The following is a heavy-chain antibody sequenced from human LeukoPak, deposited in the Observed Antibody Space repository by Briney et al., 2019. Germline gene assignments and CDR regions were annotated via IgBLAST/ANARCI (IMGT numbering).Heavy chain of an antibody. CDR3: ARGGAVAATWLEF. J-gene: IGHJ4*02. Sequence: GESLKISCKGSGYTFTNYWIGWVRQMPGKGLEWMGIIYPGDPDTRYSPSFQGQVIISADKSISTAYLQWSSLKASDTAMYYCARGGAVAATWLEFWGQGTLVTVSS. V-gene: IGHV5-51*01. CDR1: GYTFTNYW. CDR2: IYPGDPDT. D-gene: IGHD6-19*01.